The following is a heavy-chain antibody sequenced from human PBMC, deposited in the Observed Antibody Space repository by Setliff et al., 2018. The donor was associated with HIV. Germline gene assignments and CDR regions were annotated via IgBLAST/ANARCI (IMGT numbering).Heavy chain of an antibody. D-gene: IGHD1-20*01. CDR1: GFTFSSFW. CDR3: ARDPIGIPDY. Sequence: PGGSLRLSCAGSGFTFSSFWMAWVRQAPGKGLEWVASIKQDGHNKYYVDSVKGRFIISRDNAKNSLYLQMNTLRAEDTAAYYCARDPIGIPDYWGQGTLVTVTS. CDR2: IKQDGHNK. V-gene: IGHV3-7*01. J-gene: IGHJ4*02.